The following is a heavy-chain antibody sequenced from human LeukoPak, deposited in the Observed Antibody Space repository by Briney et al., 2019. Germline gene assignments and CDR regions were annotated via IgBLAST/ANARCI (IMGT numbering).Heavy chain of an antibody. J-gene: IGHJ4*02. Sequence: SETLSLTCTVSGGSISSGTYYWGWIRQPPGKGLEWIGSIYYGGSTYYSPSLKSRVTISVDTPKNQISLKLSSVTAADTAVYYCARHDIPYSGWYPGPLDHWGQGTLVTVSS. CDR1: GGSISSGTYY. CDR3: ARHDIPYSGWYPGPLDH. CDR2: IYYGGST. V-gene: IGHV4-39*01. D-gene: IGHD6-19*01.